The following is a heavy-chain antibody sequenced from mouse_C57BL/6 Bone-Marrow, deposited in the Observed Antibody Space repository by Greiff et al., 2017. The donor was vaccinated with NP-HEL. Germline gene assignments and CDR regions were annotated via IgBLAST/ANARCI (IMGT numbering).Heavy chain of an antibody. Sequence: QVQLQQSGPGLVQPSQSLSITCTVSGFSLTSYGVHWVRQSPGKGLEWLGVIWSGGSTDYNAAFISRLSISKDNSKSQVFFKMNSLQADDTAIYYCARRDWEEAWFAYWGQGTLVTVSA. D-gene: IGHD4-1*01. CDR2: IWSGGST. CDR3: ARRDWEEAWFAY. J-gene: IGHJ3*01. CDR1: GFSLTSYG. V-gene: IGHV2-2*01.